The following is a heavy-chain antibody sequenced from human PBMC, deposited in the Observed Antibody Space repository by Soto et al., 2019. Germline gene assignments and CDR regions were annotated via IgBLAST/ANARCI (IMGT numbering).Heavy chain of an antibody. CDR1: GYSFTSYW. V-gene: IGHV5-51*01. J-gene: IGHJ4*02. CDR2: IYPGDSDT. CDR3: ARHGVGDILTGQPDY. Sequence: EVQLVPSGAEVKKPGESLKISCKGSGYSFTSYWIGWVRQMPGKGLEWMGIIYPGDSDTRYSPSFQGQVTISADKSISTAYLQWSSLKASDTAIYSCARHGVGDILTGQPDYWGQGTLVTVSS. D-gene: IGHD3-9*01.